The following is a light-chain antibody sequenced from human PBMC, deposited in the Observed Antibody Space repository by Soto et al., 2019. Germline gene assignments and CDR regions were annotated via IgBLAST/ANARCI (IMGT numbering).Light chain of an antibody. CDR1: QTMRKF. CDR2: TAF. Sequence: DIQMTQSPSSLSASVGDRVTITCRASQTMRKFLNWYQQKPGKAPDVLIYTAFSLQSGVPSRFSGSGSGTDFTLTISSLQPEDFATYYCQQLNSYPQTFGQGTKVDIK. J-gene: IGKJ1*01. V-gene: IGKV1-17*01. CDR3: QQLNSYPQT.